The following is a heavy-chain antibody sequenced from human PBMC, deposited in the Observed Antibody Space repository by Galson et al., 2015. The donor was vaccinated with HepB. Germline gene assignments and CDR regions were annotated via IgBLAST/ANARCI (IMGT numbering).Heavy chain of an antibody. V-gene: IGHV1-18*04. CDR1: GYTFTSYG. CDR3: ARSPYYDSSGSAGYYFDY. CDR2: ISAYNGNT. J-gene: IGHJ4*02. D-gene: IGHD3-22*01. Sequence: QSGAEVKKPGALVKVSCKASGYTFTSYGISWVRQAPGQGLEWMGWISAYNGNTNYAQKLQGRVTMTTDTSTSTAYMELRSLRSDDTAVYYCARSPYYDSSGSAGYYFDYWGQGTLVTVSS.